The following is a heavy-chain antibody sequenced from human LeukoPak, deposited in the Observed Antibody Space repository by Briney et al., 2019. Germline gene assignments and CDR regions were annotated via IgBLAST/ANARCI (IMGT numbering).Heavy chain of an antibody. CDR3: AKDSFNYGSGDFDY. CDR1: GFTFSSYA. V-gene: IGHV3-23*01. D-gene: IGHD3-10*01. CDR2: ISGSGGRT. Sequence: GSLRLSCAASGFTFSSYAMSWVRQAPGKGLEWVSTISGSGGRTNYADSVKGRFTISRDTSKNTLYLQMNSLRAEDTAVYYCAKDSFNYGSGDFDYWGQGTLVTVSS. J-gene: IGHJ4*02.